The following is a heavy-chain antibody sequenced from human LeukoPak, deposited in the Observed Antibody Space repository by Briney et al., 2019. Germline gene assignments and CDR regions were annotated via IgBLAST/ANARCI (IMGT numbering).Heavy chain of an antibody. Sequence: ASVKVSCKASVGTFSSYTISWVRQAPGQGLEVVRRIIPILGIAIYAQKCQGRVTITAAESTSTAYMALSSLRSEDTAVYSCVVGEDYDFWSGYYFDYWGQGTLVTVSS. CDR2: IIPILGIA. CDR1: VGTFSSYT. V-gene: IGHV1-69*02. CDR3: VVGEDYDFWSGYYFDY. D-gene: IGHD3-3*01. J-gene: IGHJ4*02.